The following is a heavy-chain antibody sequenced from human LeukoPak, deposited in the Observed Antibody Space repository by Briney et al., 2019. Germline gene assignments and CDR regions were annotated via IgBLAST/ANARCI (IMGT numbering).Heavy chain of an antibody. Sequence: PGGSLRLSCAASGVTFSSYAMSWVRQAPGKGLEWVSAISGSGGSTYYADSVKGRFTISRDNSKNTLYLQMNSLRAEDTAVYYCARDSGYDSLIGDFDYWGQGTLVTVSS. CDR3: ARDSGYDSLIGDFDY. D-gene: IGHD5-12*01. CDR2: ISGSGGST. J-gene: IGHJ4*02. CDR1: GVTFSSYA. V-gene: IGHV3-23*01.